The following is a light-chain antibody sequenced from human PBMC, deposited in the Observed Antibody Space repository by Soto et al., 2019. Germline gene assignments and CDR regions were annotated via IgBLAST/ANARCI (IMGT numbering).Light chain of an antibody. CDR1: QSVSNN. Sequence: EVVMTQSPATLSVSPGDRATLSCRASQSVSNNLAWYQQKPGQAPRLLTYGASTRATGIPARFSGSGSGTEFTLTISSLQSEDFAVYYCQQYNNWPPWTFGQGTKVEIK. CDR3: QQYNNWPPWT. V-gene: IGKV3-15*01. J-gene: IGKJ1*01. CDR2: GAS.